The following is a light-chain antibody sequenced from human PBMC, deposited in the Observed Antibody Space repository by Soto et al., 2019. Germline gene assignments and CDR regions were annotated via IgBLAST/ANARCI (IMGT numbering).Light chain of an antibody. Sequence: QSALTQRASVSGSPGQSITISCTGTSSDVGTYNLVSWYQQYPGKAPKLMIYEGSKRPSGVSNRFSGSKSGNTASLTISGLQAEDEADYDGCSYAGSSTYVFGIGTKVTVL. V-gene: IGLV2-23*01. J-gene: IGLJ1*01. CDR2: EGS. CDR3: CSYAGSSTYV. CDR1: SSDVGTYNL.